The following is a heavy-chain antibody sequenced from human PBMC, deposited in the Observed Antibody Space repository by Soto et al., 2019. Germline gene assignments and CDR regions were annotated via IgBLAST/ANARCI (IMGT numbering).Heavy chain of an antibody. J-gene: IGHJ6*02. D-gene: IGHD3-10*01. V-gene: IGHV3-33*01. CDR3: XRDRITMVRGVYYGMDV. Sequence: PGGSLRLSCAASGFTFSSYGMHWGRQAPGKGLEWVAVIWYDGSNKYYADSVKGRFTISRDNSKNTLYLQMNSLRAEDTAVYYCXRDRITMVRGVYYGMDVWGQGTTVTVSS. CDR1: GFTFSSYG. CDR2: IWYDGSNK.